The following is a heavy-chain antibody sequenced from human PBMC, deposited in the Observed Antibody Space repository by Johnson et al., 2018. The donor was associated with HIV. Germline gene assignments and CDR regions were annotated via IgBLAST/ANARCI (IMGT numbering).Heavy chain of an antibody. J-gene: IGHJ3*02. V-gene: IGHV3-15*01. CDR1: GFTFSNAW. CDR2: VKSKTDGGTT. D-gene: IGHD6-25*01. CDR3: AKLSDNDACDI. Sequence: VQLVDSGGGLVKPGGSPRLSCAASGFTFSNAWMNWVRQAPGKGLEWVGRVKSKTDGGTTDYAAPVKGRFPISRDNSKNTVFLQMNRLRAEDTALYYCAKLSDNDACDIWGQGTMVTVSS.